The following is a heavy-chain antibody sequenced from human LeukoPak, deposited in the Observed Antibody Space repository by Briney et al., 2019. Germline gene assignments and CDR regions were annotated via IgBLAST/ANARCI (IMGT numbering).Heavy chain of an antibody. Sequence: PSETLSLTCTVSGGSISSHYWSCIRQPPGKGLEWIGEINHSGSTNYNPSLKSRVTISVDTSKNQFSLKLSSVTAADTAVYYCARHSGNYYYFDYWGQGTLVTVSS. CDR1: GGSISSHY. J-gene: IGHJ4*02. D-gene: IGHD1-26*01. V-gene: IGHV4-34*01. CDR2: INHSGST. CDR3: ARHSGNYYYFDY.